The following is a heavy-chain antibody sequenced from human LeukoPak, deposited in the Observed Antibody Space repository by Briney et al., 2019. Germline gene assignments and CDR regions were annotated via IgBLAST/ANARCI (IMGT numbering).Heavy chain of an antibody. Sequence: SETLSLTCTVSGGSISSSSYYWGWIRQPPGKGLEWIGEINHGGSTNYNPSLKSRVTISVDTSKNQFSLKLSSVTAADTAVYYCAREMLKWELVPNWFDPWGQGTLVTVSS. J-gene: IGHJ5*02. V-gene: IGHV4-39*07. D-gene: IGHD1-26*01. CDR2: INHGGST. CDR1: GGSISSSSYY. CDR3: AREMLKWELVPNWFDP.